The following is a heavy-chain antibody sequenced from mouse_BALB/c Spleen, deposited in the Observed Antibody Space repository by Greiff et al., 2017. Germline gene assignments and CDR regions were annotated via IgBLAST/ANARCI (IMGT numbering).Heavy chain of an antibody. CDR1: GFTFSSYT. V-gene: IGHV5-12-2*01. CDR2: ISNGGGST. J-gene: IGHJ4*01. CDR3: ASQRRDDGYPYAMDY. Sequence: VQVVESGGGLVQPGGSLKLSCAASGFTFSSYTMSWVRQTPEKRLEWVAYISNGGGSTYYPDTVKGRFTISRDNAKNTLYLQMSSLKSEDTAMYYCASQRRDDGYPYAMDYWGQGTSVTVSS. D-gene: IGHD2-3*01.